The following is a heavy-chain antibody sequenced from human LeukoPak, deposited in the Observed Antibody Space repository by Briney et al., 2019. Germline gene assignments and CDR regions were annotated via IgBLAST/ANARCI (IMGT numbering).Heavy chain of an antibody. D-gene: IGHD4-17*01. V-gene: IGHV4-30-4*01. J-gene: IGHJ4*02. CDR1: AGSISSGDYY. CDR3: AREAYGDYVVY. Sequence: PSQTLSLTSTLSAGSISSGDYYWSWIRQPPGKGLEWIGYIYYSGSTYYNPSLKSRVTISVDTSKNQFALKLSSVTAADTAVYYCAREAYGDYVVYWGQGTLVTVSS. CDR2: IYYSGST.